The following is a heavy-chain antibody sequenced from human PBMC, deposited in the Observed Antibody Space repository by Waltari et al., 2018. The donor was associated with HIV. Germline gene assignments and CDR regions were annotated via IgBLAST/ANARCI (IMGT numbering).Heavy chain of an antibody. CDR1: GFTFSSSW. CDR2: IKQDGSEK. CDR3: ARETRSYGYRFDY. D-gene: IGHD5-18*01. V-gene: IGHV3-7*01. J-gene: IGHJ4*02. Sequence: EVQLVESGGGLVQPGGSLRLSCAASGFTFSSSWMSWVRQAPGKGLEWVANIKQDGSEKYYVDSVKGRFTISRDNAKNSLYLQMNSLRAEDTAVYYCARETRSYGYRFDYWGQGTLVTVSS.